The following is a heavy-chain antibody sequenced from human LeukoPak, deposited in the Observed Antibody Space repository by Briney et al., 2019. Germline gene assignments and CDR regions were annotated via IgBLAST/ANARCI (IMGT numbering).Heavy chain of an antibody. CDR2: ISGSGGST. J-gene: IGHJ4*02. CDR3: AKRGEAYQLLWNYFDY. D-gene: IGHD2-2*01. Sequence: PGGSLRLSCAASGFTFSSYAMSWIRQAPGKGLEWVSAISGSGGSTYYADSVKGRFTISRDNSKNTLYLQMNSLRAEDTAVYYCAKRGEAYQLLWNYFDYWGQGTLVTVSS. V-gene: IGHV3-23*01. CDR1: GFTFSSYA.